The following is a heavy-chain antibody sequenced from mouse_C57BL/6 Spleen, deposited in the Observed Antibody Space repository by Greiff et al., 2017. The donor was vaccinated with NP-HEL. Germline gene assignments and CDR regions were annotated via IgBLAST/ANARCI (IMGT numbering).Heavy chain of an antibody. CDR2: IYPGDGDT. J-gene: IGHJ3*01. D-gene: IGHD2-3*01. V-gene: IGHV1-82*01. CDR1: GYAFSSSW. Sequence: VQLQQSGPELVKPGASVKISCKASGYAFSSSWMNWVKQRPGKGLEWIGRIYPGDGDTNYNGKFKGNATLTADKSSSTAYMQLSSLTSEDSAVYFCAREEDGGFAYWGQGTLVTVSA. CDR3: AREEDGGFAY.